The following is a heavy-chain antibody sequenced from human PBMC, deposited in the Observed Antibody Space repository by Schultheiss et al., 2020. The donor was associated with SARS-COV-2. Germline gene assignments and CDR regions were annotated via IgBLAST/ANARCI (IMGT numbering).Heavy chain of an antibody. CDR3: AGGVDYDYFGPGGFDI. J-gene: IGHJ3*02. CDR1: GGSISGYY. CDR2: VYESGST. D-gene: IGHD3-16*01. V-gene: IGHV4-59*08. Sequence: SETLSLTCTVSGGSISGYYWNWIRQPPGKGLEYIGYVYESGSTNYNPSLKSRVTISVDTSKNQFSLTLSSVTAADTAVYYCAGGVDYDYFGPGGFDIWGQGTMVTVSS.